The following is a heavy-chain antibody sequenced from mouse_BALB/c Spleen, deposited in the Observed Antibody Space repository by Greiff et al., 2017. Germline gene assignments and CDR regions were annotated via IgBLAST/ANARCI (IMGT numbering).Heavy chain of an antibody. J-gene: IGHJ3*01. D-gene: IGHD1-2*01. V-gene: IGHV14-4*02. CDR1: GFTITDYY. CDR2: IDPENGDT. Sequence: EVQLQQSGAELVRSGASVTLSCTASGFTITDYYMHWVKQRPEQGLEWIGWIDPENGDTEYAPKFQGKATMTADTSSNTAYLQLSSLTSEDTAVYYCARFHYDAWFAYWGQGTLVTVSA. CDR3: ARFHYDAWFAY.